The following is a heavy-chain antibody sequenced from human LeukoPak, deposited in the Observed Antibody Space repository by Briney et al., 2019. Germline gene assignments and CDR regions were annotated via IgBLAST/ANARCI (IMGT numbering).Heavy chain of an antibody. CDR2: ISAYNGNT. Sequence: GASVTVSCTASGYTFTSYGISWVRQAPGQGLEWMGWISAYNGNTNYAQKLQGRVTMTTDTSTSTAYMELRSLRSDDTAVYYCARGGDSSGWSYYYYYMDVWGKGTTVTVSS. J-gene: IGHJ6*03. CDR3: ARGGDSSGWSYYYYYMDV. V-gene: IGHV1-18*01. D-gene: IGHD6-19*01. CDR1: GYTFTSYG.